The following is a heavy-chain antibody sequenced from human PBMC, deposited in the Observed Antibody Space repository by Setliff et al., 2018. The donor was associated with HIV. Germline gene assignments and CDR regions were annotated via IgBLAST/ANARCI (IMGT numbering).Heavy chain of an antibody. CDR3: ARGRAAAVGRLWFDP. V-gene: IGHV4-34*01. D-gene: IGHD6-13*01. J-gene: IGHJ5*02. CDR1: GGSFSGYY. CDR2: INHSGST. Sequence: LSLTCTVYGGSFSGYYWIWIRQPPGKGLEWIGEINHSGSTNYNPSLKSRVTISVDTSKNQFSLQLSSVTAADTAVYYCARGRAAAVGRLWFDPWGQGTLVTVSS.